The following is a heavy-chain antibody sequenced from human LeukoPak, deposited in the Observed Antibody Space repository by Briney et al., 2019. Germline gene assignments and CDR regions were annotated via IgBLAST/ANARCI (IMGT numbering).Heavy chain of an antibody. CDR1: GGTFSSYA. CDR3: ARDSFRIQNGRYSSSGGGMDV. D-gene: IGHD6-6*01. Sequence: ASVKVSCKASGGTFSSYAISWVRQAPGQGLEWMGRIIPILGIANYAQKFQGRVTITADKSTSTAYMELSSLRSEDTAVYHCARDSFRIQNGRYSSSGGGMDVWGQGTTVTVSS. V-gene: IGHV1-69*04. J-gene: IGHJ6*02. CDR2: IIPILGIA.